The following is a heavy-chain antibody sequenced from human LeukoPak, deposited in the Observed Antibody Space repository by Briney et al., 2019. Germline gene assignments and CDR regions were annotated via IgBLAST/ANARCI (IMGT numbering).Heavy chain of an antibody. J-gene: IGHJ4*02. CDR2: INHSGST. CDR3: ARATGRYSGDDY. V-gene: IGHV4-34*01. Sequence: SETLSLTCAVYGGSFSGYYWSWIRQPPGKGLEWIGEINHSGSTNYNPSLKSRVTISVDTSKNQFSLKLSSVTAADTAVYYCARATGRYSGDDYWGQGTLVTVSS. CDR1: GGSFSGYY. D-gene: IGHD5-12*01.